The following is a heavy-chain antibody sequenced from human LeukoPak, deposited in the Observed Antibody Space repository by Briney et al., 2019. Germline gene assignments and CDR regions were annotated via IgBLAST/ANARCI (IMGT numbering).Heavy chain of an antibody. CDR3: ARAMVRGVPTFPDY. D-gene: IGHD3-10*01. Sequence: PSETLSLTCTVSGGSVSSGSYYWGWIRQPPGKGLEWIGYIYYSGSTNYNPSLKSRVTISVDTSKNQFSLKLSSVTAADTAVYYCARAMVRGVPTFPDYWGQGTLVTASS. J-gene: IGHJ4*02. CDR1: GGSVSSGSYY. V-gene: IGHV4-61*01. CDR2: IYYSGST.